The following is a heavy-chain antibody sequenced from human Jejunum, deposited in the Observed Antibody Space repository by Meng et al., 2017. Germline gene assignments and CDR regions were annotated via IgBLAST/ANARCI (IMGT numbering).Heavy chain of an antibody. Sequence: LRLSCTVSGGSISMSGSYYWSWIRQPAGKGLEWIGRIYASGSTDYNDSFESRVTRSLDTSNNQFFLKLSSVSAADTAVYYCARELQYRGYNQYYFDYWGQGTLVTVSS. CDR2: IYASGST. V-gene: IGHV4-61*02. CDR1: GGSISMSGSYY. CDR3: ARELQYRGYNQYYFDY. J-gene: IGHJ4*02. D-gene: IGHD5-12*01.